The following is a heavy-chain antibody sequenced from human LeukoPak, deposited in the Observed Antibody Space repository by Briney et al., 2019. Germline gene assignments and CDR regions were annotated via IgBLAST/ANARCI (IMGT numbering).Heavy chain of an antibody. J-gene: IGHJ4*02. CDR1: GGSITSGDYY. Sequence: SETLSLTCTVSGGSITSGDYYWAWVRQPPGKGLEWIGSINYRGATYYNPSLKSRVTASVDTSKNQFSLNLSSVTAADTAVYYCARQRDGYNHFDYWGQGTLVTVSS. CDR2: INYRGAT. V-gene: IGHV4-39*01. CDR3: ARQRDGYNHFDY. D-gene: IGHD5-24*01.